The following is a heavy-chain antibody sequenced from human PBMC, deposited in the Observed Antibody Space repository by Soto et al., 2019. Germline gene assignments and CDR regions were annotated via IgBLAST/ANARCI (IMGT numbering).Heavy chain of an antibody. CDR3: AKEDSSRSYCSGGSCYPLSHYYYFDY. CDR2: ISGSGGST. V-gene: IGHV3-23*01. D-gene: IGHD2-15*01. J-gene: IGHJ4*02. CDR1: GFIFSSYA. Sequence: PGGSLRLSCAASGFIFSSYAMSWVRQAPGKGLEWVSAISGSGGSTYYADSVKGRFTISRDNSKNTLYLQMNSLRAEDTAVYYCAKEDSSRSYCSGGSCYPLSHYYYFDYWGQGTLVTVSS.